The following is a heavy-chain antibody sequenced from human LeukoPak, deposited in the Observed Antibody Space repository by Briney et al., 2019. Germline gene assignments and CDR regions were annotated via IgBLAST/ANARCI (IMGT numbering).Heavy chain of an antibody. CDR3: ARCGKSLWFGESYYYYYMDV. Sequence: SVKVSCKASGGTFSSYAISWVRQAPGQGLEWMGGIIPIFGTANYAQKFQGRVTITADESTSTAYMELSSLRSEDKAVYYCARCGKSLWFGESYYYYYMDVCGKGTTVTVSS. V-gene: IGHV1-69*13. CDR2: IIPIFGTA. J-gene: IGHJ6*03. D-gene: IGHD3-10*01. CDR1: GGTFSSYA.